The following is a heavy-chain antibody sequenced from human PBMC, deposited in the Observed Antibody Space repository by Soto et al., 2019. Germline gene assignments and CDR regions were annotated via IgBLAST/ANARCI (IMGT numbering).Heavy chain of an antibody. D-gene: IGHD3-10*01. V-gene: IGHV4-30-2*01. CDR3: ARAEKATMVRGVITPGPLSY. CDR1: GGSISSGGYS. Sequence: SETLSLTCAVSGGSISSGGYSWSWIRQPPGKGLEWIGYIYHSGSTYYNPSLKSRVTISVDRSKNQFSLKLSSVTAADAAVYYCARAEKATMVRGVITPGPLSYWGQGTLVTVSS. J-gene: IGHJ4*02. CDR2: IYHSGST.